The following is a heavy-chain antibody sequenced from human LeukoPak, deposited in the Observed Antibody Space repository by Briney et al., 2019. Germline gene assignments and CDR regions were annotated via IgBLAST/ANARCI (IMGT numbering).Heavy chain of an antibody. Sequence: PSETLSLTRAVYGGSFSGYYWSWIRQPPGKGLEWIGEINHSGSTNYNPSLKSRVTISVDTSKNQFSLKLSSVTAADTAVYYCARTLTIFPVFCMDVWGKGTTVTVSS. J-gene: IGHJ6*04. CDR2: INHSGST. CDR3: ARTLTIFPVFCMDV. D-gene: IGHD3-3*01. CDR1: GGSFSGYY. V-gene: IGHV4-34*01.